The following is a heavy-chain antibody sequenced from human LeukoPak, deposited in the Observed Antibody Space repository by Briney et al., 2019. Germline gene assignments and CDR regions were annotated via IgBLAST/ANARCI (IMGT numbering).Heavy chain of an antibody. J-gene: IGHJ4*02. CDR1: GFTFDDYG. Sequence: PGGSLRLSCAASGFTFDDYGMSWVRQAPGKGLEWVSGISWNGGSTGYADSVKGRFTISRDNAKNSLYLQMNSLRAEDTALYYYATPYYYDSSGYYVYWGQGTLVTVSS. CDR2: ISWNGGST. V-gene: IGHV3-20*04. CDR3: ATPYYYDSSGYYVY. D-gene: IGHD3-22*01.